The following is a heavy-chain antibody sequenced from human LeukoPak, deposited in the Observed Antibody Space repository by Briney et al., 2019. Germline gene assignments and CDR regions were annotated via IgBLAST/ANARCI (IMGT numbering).Heavy chain of an antibody. CDR1: GGSISSYY. J-gene: IGHJ4*02. Sequence: MASETLSLTCTVSGGSISSYYWSWIRQPAGKGLECIGRIYTSGSTNYNPSLKSRVTMSVDTSKNQFSLKLSSVTAADTAVYYCARNHLRFLEWSFDYWGQGTLVTVSS. V-gene: IGHV4-4*07. CDR2: IYTSGST. D-gene: IGHD3-3*01. CDR3: ARNHLRFLEWSFDY.